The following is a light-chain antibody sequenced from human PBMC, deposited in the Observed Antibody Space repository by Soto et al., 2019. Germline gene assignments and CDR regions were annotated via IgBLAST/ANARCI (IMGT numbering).Light chain of an antibody. J-gene: IGKJ2*01. CDR1: QSVLYSSNNKNY. V-gene: IGKV4-1*01. Sequence: DIVMTQSPDSLAVSLGERATINCKSSQSVLYSSNNKNYLAWYQQRPGQPPKLLIYWASTRESGVPDRFSGSGSGTDFSLTITSLQADDVAVYYGQQYYSTPPAFGQGTKLEIK. CDR3: QQYYSTPPA. CDR2: WAS.